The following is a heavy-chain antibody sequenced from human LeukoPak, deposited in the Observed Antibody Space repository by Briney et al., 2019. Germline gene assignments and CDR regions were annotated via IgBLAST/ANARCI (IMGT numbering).Heavy chain of an antibody. CDR2: IRYDGSNK. CDR3: AGRGHIAAAGTADY. Sequence: GGSLRLSCAASGFTFSSYGMHWVRQAPGKGLEWVAFIRYDGSNKYYADSVKGRFTISRDNSKNTLYLQMNSLRAEDTAVYYCAGRGHIAAAGTADYWGQGTLVTVSS. J-gene: IGHJ4*02. CDR1: GFTFSSYG. V-gene: IGHV3-30*02. D-gene: IGHD6-13*01.